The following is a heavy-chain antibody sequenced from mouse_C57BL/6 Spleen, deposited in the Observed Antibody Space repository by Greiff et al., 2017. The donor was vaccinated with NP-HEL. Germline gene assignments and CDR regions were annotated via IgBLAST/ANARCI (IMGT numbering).Heavy chain of an antibody. D-gene: IGHD3-1*01. CDR2: IDPSDSYT. Sequence: QVQLQQSGAELVMPGASVKLSCKASGYTFTSYWMHWVKQRPGQGLEWIGEIDPSDSYTNYNQKFKGKSTLTVDKSSSTAYMQLSSLTSEDSAVYYCARGGYYYWGQGTTLTVSS. J-gene: IGHJ2*01. CDR3: ARGGYYY. V-gene: IGHV1-69*01. CDR1: GYTFTSYW.